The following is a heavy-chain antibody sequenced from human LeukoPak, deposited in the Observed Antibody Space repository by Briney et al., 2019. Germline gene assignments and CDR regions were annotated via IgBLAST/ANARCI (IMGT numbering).Heavy chain of an antibody. Sequence: PGGSLRLSCAASGFTFSDYYMSWIRQAPGKGLEWVSYISSSGSTIYYADSVKGRFTISRDNAKNSLYLQMNSLRAEDTAVYYCARDVIEDTASPYYMDVWGKGTTVTVSS. CDR2: ISSSGSTI. J-gene: IGHJ6*03. V-gene: IGHV3-11*04. CDR1: GFTFSDYY. CDR3: ARDVIEDTASPYYMDV. D-gene: IGHD5-18*01.